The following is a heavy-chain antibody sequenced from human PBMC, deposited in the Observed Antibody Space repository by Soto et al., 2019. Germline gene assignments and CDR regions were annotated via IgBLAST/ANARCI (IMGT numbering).Heavy chain of an antibody. Sequence: SETLSLTCTVSGGSISSYYWSWIRQPPGKGLEWIGYIYYSGSTNYNPSLKSRVTISVDTSKNQFSLKLSSVTAADTAVYYCARGYDFWSGYLHPYYYGMDVWGQGTTVTVS. V-gene: IGHV4-59*01. CDR3: ARGYDFWSGYLHPYYYGMDV. J-gene: IGHJ6*02. CDR2: IYYSGST. CDR1: GGSISSYY. D-gene: IGHD3-3*01.